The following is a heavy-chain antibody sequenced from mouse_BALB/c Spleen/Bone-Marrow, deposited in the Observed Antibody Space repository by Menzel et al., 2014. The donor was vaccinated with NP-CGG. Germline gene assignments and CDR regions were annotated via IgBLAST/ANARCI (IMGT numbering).Heavy chain of an antibody. CDR1: SYSFTGYF. V-gene: IGHV1-20*02. J-gene: IGHJ2*01. Sequence: EVQLQQSGPELVKPGASVKISCKASSYSFTGYFMNWVMQSHGKSLEWIGRINPYNGDTFYNQKFKGKATLTVDKSSSTAHMELRSLASEDSAVYYCARDYYDYYFDYWGQGTTLTVSS. CDR3: ARDYYDYYFDY. D-gene: IGHD2-4*01. CDR2: INPYNGDT.